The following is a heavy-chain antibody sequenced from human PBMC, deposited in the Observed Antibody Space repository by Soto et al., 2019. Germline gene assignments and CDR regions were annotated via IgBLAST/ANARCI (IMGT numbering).Heavy chain of an antibody. CDR1: GFTVSSNY. Sequence: GESLKISCAASGFTVSSNYMSWVRQAPGKGLEWVSVIYSGGSTYYADSVKGRFTISRDNSKNTLYLQMNSLRAEDTAVYYCARDNGGPNDYWGQGTLVTVSS. J-gene: IGHJ4*02. CDR3: ARDNGGPNDY. CDR2: IYSGGST. V-gene: IGHV3-66*01.